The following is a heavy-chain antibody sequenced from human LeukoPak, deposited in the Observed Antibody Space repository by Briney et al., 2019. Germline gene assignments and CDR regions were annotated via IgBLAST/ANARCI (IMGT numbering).Heavy chain of an antibody. CDR3: AKGGSTYYND. D-gene: IGHD3-22*01. V-gene: IGHV3-23*01. CDR2: ITGSGGAT. Sequence: GGSLRLSCAASGFTFSSYGMSWVRQAPGKGLEWISIITGSGGATYYEASVKGRFTISRDNSKNTLYLQMNSLRAEDTAVYYCAKGGSTYYNDRGQGDPGTVSS. CDR1: GFTFSSYG. J-gene: IGHJ4*02.